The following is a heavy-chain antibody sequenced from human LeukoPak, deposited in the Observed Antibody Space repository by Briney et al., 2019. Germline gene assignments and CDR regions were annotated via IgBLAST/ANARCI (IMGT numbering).Heavy chain of an antibody. Sequence: SETLSLTCTVSGGSISSYYWSWVRQPPEKGLEWIAYIYYSGSTNYNPSLKSRVTISVDTSKNKFSLQLISVTAADTAVYFCTRGGSNFDYWGQGTLVTVFS. CDR1: GGSISSYY. D-gene: IGHD3-10*01. CDR3: TRGGSNFDY. CDR2: IYYSGST. J-gene: IGHJ4*02. V-gene: IGHV4-59*01.